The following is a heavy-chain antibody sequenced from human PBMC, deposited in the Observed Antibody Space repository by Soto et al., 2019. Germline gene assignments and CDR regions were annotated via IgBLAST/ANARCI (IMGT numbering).Heavy chain of an antibody. V-gene: IGHV3-30-3*01. J-gene: IGHJ6*02. CDR2: VSYDGSDK. CDR3: VRGGDYYDSSDYPAPYYYYYYGMDV. D-gene: IGHD3-22*01. Sequence: GGSLRLSCAASGFTFSSYAVHWVRQAPGKGLEWVAVVSYDGSDKYYADSVKGRFTISRDNSKNTLYLRMNSLRAEDTAVYYCVRGGDYYDSSDYPAPYYYYYYGMDVWGQGTTVTVSS. CDR1: GFTFSSYA.